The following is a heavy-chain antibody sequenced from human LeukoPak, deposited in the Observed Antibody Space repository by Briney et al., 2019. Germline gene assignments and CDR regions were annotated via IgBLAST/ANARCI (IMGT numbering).Heavy chain of an antibody. CDR1: GYTFTAYY. CDR2: INPNSGGT. CDR3: ASGGSLDNWYVGYFDY. D-gene: IGHD1-1*01. Sequence: ASVKVSCKASGYTFTAYYMHWVRQAPGQGLEWMGWINPNSGGTNLAQKFQGRVTMTRDSSINTAYMELSRLRSDDTAVYYCASGGSLDNWYVGYFDYWGQGTLVTVSS. J-gene: IGHJ4*02. V-gene: IGHV1-2*02.